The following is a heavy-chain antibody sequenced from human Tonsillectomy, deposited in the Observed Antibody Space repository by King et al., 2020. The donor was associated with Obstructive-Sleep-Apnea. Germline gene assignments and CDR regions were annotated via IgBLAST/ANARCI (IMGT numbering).Heavy chain of an antibody. CDR3: ATHLQLARRRGKQSAPIYYFDY. Sequence: QLVQSGAEVKKPGASVKVSCNLSGYTLTELSMHWVRQAPGKGLEWMGGFDPEAAGAIFAQKFQGRVTMTGDTSTDTAYMELSSLRSDDTAVYYCATHLQLARRRGKQSAPIYYFDYWGRGTLVTVSS. CDR1: GYTLTELS. D-gene: IGHD1-1*01. J-gene: IGHJ4*02. CDR2: FDPEAAGA. V-gene: IGHV1-24*01.